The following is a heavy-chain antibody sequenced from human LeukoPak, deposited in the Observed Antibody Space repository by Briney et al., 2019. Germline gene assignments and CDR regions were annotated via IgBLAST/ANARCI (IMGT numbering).Heavy chain of an antibody. CDR1: NGSFNSYY. Sequence: PSETLSLTCTVSNGSFNSYYWSWFRQPPGKGLECIASIYSSGSTNYNPSLKNRVSISLDTSKTQFSLQLSSVTAADTAVYYCARLRYAGSYVDYWGQGTLVTVSS. J-gene: IGHJ4*02. V-gene: IGHV4-59*08. CDR3: ARLRYAGSYVDY. CDR2: IYSSGST. D-gene: IGHD1-26*01.